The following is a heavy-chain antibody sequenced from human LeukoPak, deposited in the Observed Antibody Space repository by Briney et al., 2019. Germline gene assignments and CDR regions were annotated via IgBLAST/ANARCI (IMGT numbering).Heavy chain of an antibody. CDR3: ARDTWVVPAAIDY. Sequence: PGGSLRLSCAASGFTFSSDWMSWVRQAPGKGLEWVDNIKKDGSEKYYLDSVKGRFTISRDNAKNSLYLQMNSLRAEDTAVYYCARDTWVVPAAIDYWGQGTLVTVSS. J-gene: IGHJ4*02. CDR2: IKKDGSEK. V-gene: IGHV3-7*01. CDR1: GFTFSSDW. D-gene: IGHD2-2*01.